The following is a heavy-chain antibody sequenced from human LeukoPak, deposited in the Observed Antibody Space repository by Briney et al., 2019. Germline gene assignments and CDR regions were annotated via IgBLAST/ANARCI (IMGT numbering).Heavy chain of an antibody. J-gene: IGHJ4*02. D-gene: IGHD5-18*01. CDR1: GFTFSSYA. CDR3: AKGARNTAPDY. CDR2: ISPAGSNT. V-gene: IGHV3-23*01. Sequence: GGSLRLSCTASGFTFSSYAMSWVRQAPGKGLEWVSSISPAGSNTYCADSVKGRFTISRDNSKSTLYLQMNSLRAEDTALYYCAKGARNTAPDYWGQGTLVAVSS.